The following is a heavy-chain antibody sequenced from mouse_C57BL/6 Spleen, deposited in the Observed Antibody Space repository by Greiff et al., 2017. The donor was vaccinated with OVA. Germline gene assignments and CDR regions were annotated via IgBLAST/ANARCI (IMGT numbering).Heavy chain of an antibody. D-gene: IGHD2-14*01. CDR1: GFTFSSYG. CDR2: ISSGGSYT. J-gene: IGHJ1*03. V-gene: IGHV5-6*01. Sequence: EVQVVESGGDLVKPGGSLKLSCAASGFTFSSYGMSWVRQTPDKRLEWVATISSGGSYTYYPDSVKGRFTISRDNAKNTLYLQMSSLKSEDTAMYYCARLGGTGWYFDVWGTGTTVTVSS. CDR3: ARLGGTGWYFDV.